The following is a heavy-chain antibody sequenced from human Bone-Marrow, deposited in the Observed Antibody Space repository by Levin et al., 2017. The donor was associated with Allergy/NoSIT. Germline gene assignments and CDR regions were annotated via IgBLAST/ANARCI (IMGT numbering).Heavy chain of an antibody. V-gene: IGHV4-39*01. D-gene: IGHD1-20*01. CDR2: LYYGGNT. Sequence: SETLSLTCIVSGGSITSSSYYWGWLRHPPGKGLEWISSLYYGGNTYYSPPLKNRVTMSVDTSKNQFSLRLSSVTAADTAVYYCARRLTGNDGYVDSWGQGPLVTVSS. CDR3: ARRLTGNDGYVDS. J-gene: IGHJ4*02. CDR1: GGSITSSSYY.